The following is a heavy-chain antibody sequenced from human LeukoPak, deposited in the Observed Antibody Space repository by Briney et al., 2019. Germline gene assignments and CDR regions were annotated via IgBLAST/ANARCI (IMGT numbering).Heavy chain of an antibody. CDR3: ARGVNYDFWSGYYTDYGMDV. V-gene: IGHV4-59*01. J-gene: IGHJ6*02. Sequence: SETLSLTCTVSGGSISSYYWSWIRQPPGKGLEWIGYIYYSGSTNYNPSLKSRVTISVDTSKNQFSLKLSSVTAADTAVYYCARGVNYDFWSGYYTDYGMDVWGQGTTVTVSS. CDR2: IYYSGST. CDR1: GGSISSYY. D-gene: IGHD3-3*01.